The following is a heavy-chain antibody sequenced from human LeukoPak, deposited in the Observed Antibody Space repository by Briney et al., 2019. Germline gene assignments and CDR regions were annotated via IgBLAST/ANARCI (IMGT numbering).Heavy chain of an antibody. D-gene: IGHD5-18*01. Sequence: GGSLRLSCAASGFTFSSYAMSWVRQAPGKGLEWVSVIGTIPGITYYTESVKGRFTISRDNSKNTVYLQMNSLRAEDTAVYYCAKDSKGYSYGYPWFDPWGQGTLVTVSS. CDR1: GFTFSSYA. CDR3: AKDSKGYSYGYPWFDP. V-gene: IGHV3-23*01. CDR2: IGTIPGIT. J-gene: IGHJ5*02.